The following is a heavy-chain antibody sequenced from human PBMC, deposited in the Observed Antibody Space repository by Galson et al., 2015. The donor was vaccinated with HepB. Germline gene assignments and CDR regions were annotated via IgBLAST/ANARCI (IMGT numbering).Heavy chain of an antibody. CDR1: GYTLTELP. D-gene: IGHD1-7*01. V-gene: IGHV1-24*01. CDR2: FDPEDGET. CDR3: ATVGAPAAIRGITGTSSRGGWDY. J-gene: IGHJ4*02. Sequence: SVKVSCKVSGYTLTELPMHWVRQAPGKGLEWMGGFDPEDGETIYAQKFQGRVTMTEDTSTDTAYMELSSLRSEDTAVYYCATVGAPAAIRGITGTSSRGGWDYWGQGTLVTVSS.